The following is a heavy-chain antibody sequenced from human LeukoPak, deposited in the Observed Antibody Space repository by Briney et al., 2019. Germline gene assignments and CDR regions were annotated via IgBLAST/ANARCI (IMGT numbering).Heavy chain of an antibody. D-gene: IGHD1-1*01. CDR2: IYTSGST. CDR3: ARGEQEHWYFDL. CDR1: GGSFSGYY. J-gene: IGHJ2*01. V-gene: IGHV4-59*10. Sequence: PSETLSLTCAVYGGSFSGYYWSWIRQPPGKGLEWIGRIYTSGSTNYNPSLESRVTMSVDTSKNQFSLKLSSVTAADTAVYYCARGEQEHWYFDLWGRGTLVTVSS.